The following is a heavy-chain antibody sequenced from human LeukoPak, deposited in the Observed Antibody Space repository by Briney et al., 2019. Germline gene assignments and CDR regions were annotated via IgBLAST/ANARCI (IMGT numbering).Heavy chain of an antibody. V-gene: IGHV3-33*01. CDR2: IWYDGVNK. D-gene: IGHD3-22*01. CDR1: GFTFSSYG. CDR3: ARDQVTMIVPQVAFDI. Sequence: PGRSLRLSCAASGFTFSSYGMHWVRQAPGKGLEWVAVIWYDGVNKEYADSVKGRFTISRDNAKNSLYLQMNSLRAEDTAVYYCARDQVTMIVPQVAFDIWGQGTMVTVSS. J-gene: IGHJ3*02.